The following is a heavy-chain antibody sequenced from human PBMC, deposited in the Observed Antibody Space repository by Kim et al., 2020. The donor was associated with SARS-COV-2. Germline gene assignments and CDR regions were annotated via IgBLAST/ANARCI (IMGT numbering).Heavy chain of an antibody. J-gene: IGHJ3*02. D-gene: IGHD1-26*01. V-gene: IGHV3-73*01. CDR1: GVSFSGST. CDR2: IRWEGNSSAT. Sequence: GGSLRLSCAASGVSFSGSTIHWVRQASGKGLEWVGRIRWEGNSSATEYAASVTGWFTISRDDSENTAYLQMNSLKTEDTAIYYCARGPPYSDSYWDAFDIWGARTPGSVSP. CDR3: ARGPPYSDSYWDAFDI.